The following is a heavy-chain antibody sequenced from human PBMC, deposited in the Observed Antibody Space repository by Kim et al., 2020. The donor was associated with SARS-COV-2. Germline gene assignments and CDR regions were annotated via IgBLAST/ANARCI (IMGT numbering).Heavy chain of an antibody. V-gene: IGHV4-31*03. CDR3: ARGYCSSTSCYRLTGRHGNHAFDI. CDR1: GGSISSGGYY. Sequence: SETLSLTCTVSGGSISSGGYYWSWIRQHPGKGLEWIGYIYYSGSTYYNPSLKSRVTISVDTSKNQFSLKLSSVTAADTAVYYCARGYCSSTSCYRLTGRHGNHAFDIWGQGTMVTVSS. CDR2: IYYSGST. J-gene: IGHJ3*02. D-gene: IGHD2-2*01.